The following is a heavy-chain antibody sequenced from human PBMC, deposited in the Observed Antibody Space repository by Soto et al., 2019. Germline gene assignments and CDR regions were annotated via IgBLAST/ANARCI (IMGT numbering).Heavy chain of an antibody. CDR2: ISWNSGSI. CDR3: AKDFGLQLALPFDY. J-gene: IGHJ4*02. Sequence: GGSLRLSCAASGFTFDDYAMHWVRQAPGKGLEWVSGISWNSGSIGYADSVKGRFTISRDNAKNSLYLQMNSLRAEDTALYYCAKDFGLQLALPFDYWGQGTLVTVSS. CDR1: GFTFDDYA. D-gene: IGHD6-6*01. V-gene: IGHV3-9*01.